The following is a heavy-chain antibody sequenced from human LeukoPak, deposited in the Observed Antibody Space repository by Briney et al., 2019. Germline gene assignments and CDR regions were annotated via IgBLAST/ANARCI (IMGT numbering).Heavy chain of an antibody. CDR3: AAVVRGVIIK. D-gene: IGHD3-10*01. CDR1: GGSISSYY. Sequence: KPSETLSLTCTVSGGSISSYYWSWIRQPPGKELEWIGYIYYSGSTNYNPSLKSRVTISVDTSKNQFSLKLSSVTAADTAVYYCAAVVRGVIIKGGQGTLVTVSS. V-gene: IGHV4-59*01. J-gene: IGHJ4*02. CDR2: IYYSGST.